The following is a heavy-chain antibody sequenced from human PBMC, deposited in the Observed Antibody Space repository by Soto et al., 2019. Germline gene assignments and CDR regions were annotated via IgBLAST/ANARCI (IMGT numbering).Heavy chain of an antibody. J-gene: IGHJ6*02. CDR1: GYTFRNYA. CDR3: ARDGPIYDILSARYFYGMDV. V-gene: IGHV1-3*01. CDR2: INGGNGNT. D-gene: IGHD3-9*01. Sequence: VKVSCKANGYTFRNYAMHWVRQAPGQGLEWMGWINGGNGNTKYSQKFQGRVTITRDTSASTAYMELSSLRSEDTAVYYCARDGPIYDILSARYFYGMDVWGQGTTVTVSS.